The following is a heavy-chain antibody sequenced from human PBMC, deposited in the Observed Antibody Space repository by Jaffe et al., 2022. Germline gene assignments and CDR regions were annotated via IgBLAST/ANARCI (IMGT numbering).Heavy chain of an antibody. D-gene: IGHD4-17*01. CDR3: ARQDYGGKTAGVFDY. Sequence: QVQLQESGPGLVKPSETLSLTCAVSGYSISSGYYWGWIRQPPGKGLEWIGSIYHSGSTYYNPSLKSRVTISVDTSKNQFSLKLSSVTAADTAVYYCARQDYGGKTAGVFDYWGQGTLVTVSS. V-gene: IGHV4-38-2*01. CDR1: GYSISSGYY. CDR2: IYHSGST. J-gene: IGHJ4*02.